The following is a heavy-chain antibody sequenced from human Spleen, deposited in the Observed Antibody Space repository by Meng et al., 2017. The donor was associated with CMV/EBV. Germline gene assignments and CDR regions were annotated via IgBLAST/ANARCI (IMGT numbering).Heavy chain of an antibody. D-gene: IGHD2-2*01. CDR3: ARAIVVVPALYYYYGMDV. Sequence: GESLKISCAASGFMFSSYGMHWVRQAPGKGLEWVSSISSSSSYIYYADSVKGRFTISRDNAKNSLYLQMNSLRAEDTAVYYCARAIVVVPALYYYYGMDVWGQGTTVTVSS. J-gene: IGHJ6*02. CDR2: ISSSSSYI. CDR1: GFMFSSYG. V-gene: IGHV3-21*01.